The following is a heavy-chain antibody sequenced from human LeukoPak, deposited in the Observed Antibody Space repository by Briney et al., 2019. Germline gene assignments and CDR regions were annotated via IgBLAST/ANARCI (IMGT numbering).Heavy chain of an antibody. J-gene: IGHJ4*02. D-gene: IGHD3-22*01. CDR2: ISGSGGST. Sequence: PGGSLRLSCAASGFTFSSYAMSWVRQAPGKGLEWVSAISGSGGSTYYADSVKGRFTISRDNSKNTLYLQMNSLRAEDTAVYYCARDKPDYDSSGYFDYWGQGTLVTVSS. CDR3: ARDKPDYDSSGYFDY. V-gene: IGHV3-23*01. CDR1: GFTFSSYA.